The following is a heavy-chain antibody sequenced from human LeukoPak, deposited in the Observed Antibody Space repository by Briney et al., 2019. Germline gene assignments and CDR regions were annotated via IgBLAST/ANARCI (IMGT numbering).Heavy chain of an antibody. CDR2: IYSRGRT. Sequence: SETLSLTCTVSGGSISSYSWSWIRQPPGKGLEWIGYIYSRGRTNHNPSLKSRVTISVSTSRNQFSLKLSSVTAADTAVYYCARDPRAATYCGGDCYKDYWGQGTLVTVSS. J-gene: IGHJ4*02. D-gene: IGHD2-21*02. CDR1: GGSISSYS. CDR3: ARDPRAATYCGGDCYKDY. V-gene: IGHV4-4*08.